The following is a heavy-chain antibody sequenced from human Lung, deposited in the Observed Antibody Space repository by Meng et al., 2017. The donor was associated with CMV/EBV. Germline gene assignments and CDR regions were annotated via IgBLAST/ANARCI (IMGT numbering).Heavy chain of an antibody. D-gene: IGHD6-13*01. CDR3: ARTIAAAPYYFDY. J-gene: IGHJ4*02. CDR2: ISSSGSTI. CDR1: GFTFSSYG. Sequence: SLKISCAASGFTFSSYGMNWVRQAPGKGLEWVSYISSSGSTIYYADSVKGRFTISRDNAKNSLYLQMNSLRAEDTAVYYCARTIAAAPYYFDYWGQGTLVTVSS. V-gene: IGHV3-48*03.